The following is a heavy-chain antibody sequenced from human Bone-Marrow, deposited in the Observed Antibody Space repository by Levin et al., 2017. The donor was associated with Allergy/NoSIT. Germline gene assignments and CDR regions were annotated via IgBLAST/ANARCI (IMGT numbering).Heavy chain of an antibody. CDR2: IIPIFGTA. CDR3: ARDGNVWGSYRPNT. D-gene: IGHD3-16*02. J-gene: IGHJ5*02. CDR1: GGTFSSYA. V-gene: IGHV1-69*01. Sequence: KISCKASGGTFSSYAISWVRQAPGQGLEWMGGIIPIFGTANYAQKFQGRVTITADESTSTAYMELSSLRSEDTAVYYCARDGNVWGSYRPNTWGQGTLVTVSS.